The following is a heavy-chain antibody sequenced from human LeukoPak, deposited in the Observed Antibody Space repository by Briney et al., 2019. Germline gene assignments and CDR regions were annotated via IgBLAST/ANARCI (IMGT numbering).Heavy chain of an antibody. V-gene: IGHV3-64*04. Sequence: LAGGSLRLSCSASGFTFSSYAMHWVRQAPGKGLEYVSAISSNGGSTYYADSVKGRFTISRDNSKNTLYLQMNSLRAEDTAVYYCAKTDGSGTPSLGYWGQGTLVTVSS. CDR3: AKTDGSGTPSLGY. CDR1: GFTFSSYA. J-gene: IGHJ4*02. CDR2: ISSNGGST. D-gene: IGHD3-10*01.